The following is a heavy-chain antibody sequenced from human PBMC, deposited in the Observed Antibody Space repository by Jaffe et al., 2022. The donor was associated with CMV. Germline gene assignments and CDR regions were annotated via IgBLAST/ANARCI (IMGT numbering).Heavy chain of an antibody. CDR2: ISTSGSTR. CDR1: GFTFSSYE. D-gene: IGHD6-13*01. J-gene: IGHJ4*02. Sequence: EVQLVESGGGLVQPGGSLRLSCVASGFTFSSYEMNWVRQAPGKGLEWVSHISTSGSTRYYADSVKGRFTISRDNAKNSLFLQMSSLRAEDTAVYYCARDSSSWYWDYFDYWGQGTLVTVSS. V-gene: IGHV3-48*03. CDR3: ARDSSSWYWDYFDY.